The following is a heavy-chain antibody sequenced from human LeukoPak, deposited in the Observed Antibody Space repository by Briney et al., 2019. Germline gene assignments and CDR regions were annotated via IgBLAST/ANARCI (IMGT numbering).Heavy chain of an antibody. V-gene: IGHV3-30*02. CDR2: IRYDGSNK. CDR1: GFTFSSYG. J-gene: IGHJ4*02. CDR3: ARSDMIVVVITPLDY. Sequence: GGSLRLSCAASGFTFSSYGMHWVRQAPGKGLEWVAFIRYDGSNKYYADSVKGRFTISRDNSKNTLYLQMNSLRAEDTAVYYCARSDMIVVVITPLDYWGQGTLVTVSS. D-gene: IGHD3-22*01.